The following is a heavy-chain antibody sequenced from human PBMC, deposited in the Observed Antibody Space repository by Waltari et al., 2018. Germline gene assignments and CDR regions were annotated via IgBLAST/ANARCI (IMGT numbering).Heavy chain of an antibody. Sequence: QVQLVQSGAEVKKPGASVKVSCKASGYTFTGYYMHWVRQAPGQGLEWMGWINPNSGGTNYAQKCQGRVTMTRDTSISTAYMELSRLRSDDTAVYYCARDRGYCSSTSCPHNWFDPWGQGTLVTVSS. CDR3: ARDRGYCSSTSCPHNWFDP. V-gene: IGHV1-2*02. J-gene: IGHJ5*02. D-gene: IGHD2-2*01. CDR2: INPNSGGT. CDR1: GYTFTGYY.